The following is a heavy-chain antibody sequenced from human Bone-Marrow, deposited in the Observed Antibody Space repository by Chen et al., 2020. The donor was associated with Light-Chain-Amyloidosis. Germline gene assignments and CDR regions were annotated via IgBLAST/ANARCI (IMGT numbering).Heavy chain of an antibody. CDR1: GGSVNSGDDY. CDR3: VGQGYYSYSMDV. J-gene: IGHJ6*02. V-gene: IGHV4-61*08. Sequence: QVQLQESGPXXVKPSETLSLTCTVSGGSVNSGDDYWTWIRQPPGKGLEWIGYIYYSGIANYNASLKSRVTISLDTSKNQFSLRLNSVTAADTAVYYCVGQGYYSYSMDVWGQGTTVIVSS. CDR2: IYYSGIA.